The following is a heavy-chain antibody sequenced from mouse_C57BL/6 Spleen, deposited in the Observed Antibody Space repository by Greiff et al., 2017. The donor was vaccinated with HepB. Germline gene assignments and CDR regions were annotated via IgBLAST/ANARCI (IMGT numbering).Heavy chain of an antibody. CDR2: IYPRSGNT. CDR1: GYTFTSYG. CDR3: ARWGTTVVPYAMDY. J-gene: IGHJ4*01. V-gene: IGHV1-81*01. D-gene: IGHD1-1*01. Sequence: QVQLQQSGAELARPGASVKLSCKASGYTFTSYGISWVKQSTGQGLEWIGVIYPRSGNTYYNEKFKGKATLTADKSSSTAYMELRSLTSEDSAVYFCARWGTTVVPYAMDYWGQGTSVTVSS.